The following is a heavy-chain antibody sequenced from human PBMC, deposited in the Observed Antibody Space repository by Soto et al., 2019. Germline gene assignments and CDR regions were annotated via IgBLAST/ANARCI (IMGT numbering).Heavy chain of an antibody. CDR1: GYTFTSYG. V-gene: IGHV1-18*01. CDR3: ARGITLPTPLDY. J-gene: IGHJ4*02. D-gene: IGHD1-20*01. Sequence: ASVKVACKACGYTFTSYGISWVRQAPGQGLEWMGWISAYNGNKDYAQKFQGRVTITRDTSASTAYMELSSLRSEDTAVYYCARGITLPTPLDYWGQGTLVTVSS. CDR2: ISAYNGNK.